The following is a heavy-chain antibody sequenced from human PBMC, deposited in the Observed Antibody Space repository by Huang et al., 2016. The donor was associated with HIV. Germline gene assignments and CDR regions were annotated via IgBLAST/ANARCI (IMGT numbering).Heavy chain of an antibody. D-gene: IGHD3-3*01. J-gene: IGHJ6*02. V-gene: IGHV3-30*18. CDR1: GFTFRQYA. Sequence: QVQLVESGGGVVQPGRSLRLSCAASGFTFRQYAMHWVRQAPGKGLECVELISYDGSEKYVGDSVKGRFTISRDNSKNMLYLQMNSLRPDDSAMYYCVKDSPGVITIFGGDVWGQGTTFTVSS. CDR3: VKDSPGVITIFGGDV. CDR2: ISYDGSEK.